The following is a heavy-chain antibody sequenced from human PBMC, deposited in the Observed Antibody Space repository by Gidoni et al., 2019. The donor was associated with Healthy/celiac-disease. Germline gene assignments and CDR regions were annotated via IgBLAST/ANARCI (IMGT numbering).Heavy chain of an antibody. D-gene: IGHD3-3*01. CDR2: INHSGST. V-gene: IGHV4-34*01. J-gene: IGHJ5*02. CDR3: ARDAARITIFGVVKGGWFDP. CDR1: GWSFSGYY. Sequence: QVQLQQWGAGLLKPSETLSLTCAVYGWSFSGYYWSWIRQPPGKGLEWIGEINHSGSTNYNPYLKSRVTISVDTSKNQFSLKLSSVTAADTAVYYCARDAARITIFGVVKGGWFDPWGQGTLVTVSS.